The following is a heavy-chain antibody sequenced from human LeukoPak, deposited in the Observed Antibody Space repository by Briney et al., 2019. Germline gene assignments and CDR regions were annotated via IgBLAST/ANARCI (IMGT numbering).Heavy chain of an antibody. CDR2: INPSGGST. Sequence: ASVKVSCKASGYTFTNYYMHWVRQAPGQGLEWMGIINPSGGSTSYAQRFQGRVTMTRDTSKNQFSLNLSSVTAADTAVYYCARDKYYGSGSYGKYNWFDPWGQGTLVTVSS. CDR3: ARDKYYGSGSYGKYNWFDP. J-gene: IGHJ5*02. V-gene: IGHV1-46*01. CDR1: GYTFTNYY. D-gene: IGHD3-10*01.